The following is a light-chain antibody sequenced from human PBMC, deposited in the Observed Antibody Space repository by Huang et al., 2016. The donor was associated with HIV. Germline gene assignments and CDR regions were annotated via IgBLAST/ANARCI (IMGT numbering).Light chain of an antibody. CDR1: QGISNS. J-gene: IGKJ5*01. V-gene: IGKV1-NL1*01. CDR3: QQYYSTPPIT. Sequence: DIQMTQSPSSLSASVGDRVTITCRASQGISNSLAWYQQEPGKAPKLLLYAASRLKSGVPSRFSGSGSVTDYTLTISSLQPEDFATYYCQQYYSTPPITFGQGTRLEIK. CDR2: AAS.